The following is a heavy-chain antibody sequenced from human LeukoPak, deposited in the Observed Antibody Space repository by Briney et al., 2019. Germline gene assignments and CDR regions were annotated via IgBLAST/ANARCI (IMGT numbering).Heavy chain of an antibody. CDR3: ARHARSVSGRDYFDY. CDR1: GFTFSSYA. D-gene: IGHD3-10*01. Sequence: GGSLRLSCAASGFTFSSYAMSWVRQAPGKGLEWVSAISGSGGSTYYADSVKGRLTISRDNSKNTLYLQMNSLRAEDTAVYYCARHARSVSGRDYFDYWGQGTLVTVSS. V-gene: IGHV3-23*01. CDR2: ISGSGGST. J-gene: IGHJ4*02.